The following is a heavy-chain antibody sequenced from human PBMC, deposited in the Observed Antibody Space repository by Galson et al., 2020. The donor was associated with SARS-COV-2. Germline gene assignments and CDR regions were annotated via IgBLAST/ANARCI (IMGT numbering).Heavy chain of an antibody. CDR3: ARLGSDNYYYYYSMDV. CDR1: GYMFPNYW. D-gene: IGHD3-10*01. J-gene: IGHJ6*03. CDR2: IYPDDPGV. Sequence: HGESLKISCKGSGYMFPNYWIGWVRQMPGKGLEWIGIIYPDDPGVRYRPSFEGLVSISVDKSINTAYLQWTSLKASDTAVYYCARLGSDNYYYYYSMDVWGQGTTVTVSS. V-gene: IGHV5-51*01.